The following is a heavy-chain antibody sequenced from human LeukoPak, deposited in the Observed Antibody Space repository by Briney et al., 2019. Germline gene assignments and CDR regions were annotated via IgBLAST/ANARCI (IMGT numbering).Heavy chain of an antibody. D-gene: IGHD2-15*01. CDR1: GFTFSSYA. CDR2: ISNNGDRT. Sequence: PGGSLRLSCAASGFTFSSYAMHWVRQAPGKGLEYVSAISNNGDRTYYANSVKGRFTISRDNAKNSLYLQMNSLRAEDTAVYYCARDLAPQCSGGSCYPAPTWFDPWGQGTLVTVSS. J-gene: IGHJ5*02. CDR3: ARDLAPQCSGGSCYPAPTWFDP. V-gene: IGHV3-64*01.